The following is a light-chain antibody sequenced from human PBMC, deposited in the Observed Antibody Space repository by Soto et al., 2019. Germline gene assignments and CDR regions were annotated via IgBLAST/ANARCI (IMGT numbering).Light chain of an antibody. Sequence: EIVLTQSPNTLSLSPGERATLSCRASQSLTSAYLVWYQQKPGLAPRLLIYGSSNRATGIPDRFSGSGSGTDFTLTINRLEPEDFAVYYCQHYDNTPPSVTFGPGTRLDIK. CDR1: QSLTSAY. J-gene: IGKJ3*01. V-gene: IGKV3-20*01. CDR3: QHYDNTPPSVT. CDR2: GSS.